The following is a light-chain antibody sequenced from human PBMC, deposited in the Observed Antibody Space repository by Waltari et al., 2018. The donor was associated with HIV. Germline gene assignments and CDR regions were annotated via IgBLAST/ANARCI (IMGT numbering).Light chain of an antibody. CDR3: QSYDSSLTGSV. Sequence: QSVLTQPPSVSGAPGQRVTISCTGSSSNIAAGHDVHWYQQVPGTAPKLLIYGNNNRPSGVPDRFSASKSGASPSLAITGLQAEDEADYYCQSYDSSLTGSVFGGGTKLTVL. V-gene: IGLV1-40*01. CDR2: GNN. CDR1: SSNIAAGHD. J-gene: IGLJ2*01.